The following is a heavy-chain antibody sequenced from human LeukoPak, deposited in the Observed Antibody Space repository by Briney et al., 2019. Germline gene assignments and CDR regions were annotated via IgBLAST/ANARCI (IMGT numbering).Heavy chain of an antibody. CDR3: ARERRPHSYGSFIGDY. Sequence: ASVKVSCKASGYSFADYYMHWVRQAPGQGLEWMGWIKPNSGDTRSAQKFQGRVTMTRDTSISTAYMELSSLRYDDTAVYYCARERRPHSYGSFIGDYWGQGTLVSVSS. J-gene: IGHJ4*02. D-gene: IGHD5-18*01. CDR1: GYSFADYY. V-gene: IGHV1-2*02. CDR2: IKPNSGDT.